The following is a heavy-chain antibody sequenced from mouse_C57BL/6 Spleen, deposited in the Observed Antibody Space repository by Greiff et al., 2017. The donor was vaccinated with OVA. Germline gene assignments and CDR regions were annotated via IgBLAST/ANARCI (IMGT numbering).Heavy chain of an antibody. CDR1: GFTFSSFG. J-gene: IGHJ4*01. CDR3: ARSWDAMDY. CDR2: ISSGSSTI. D-gene: IGHD4-1*01. Sequence: DVQLVESGGGLVQPGGSRKLSCAASGFTFSSFGMHWVRQAPEKGLEWVAYISSGSSTIYYADTVKGRFTISRDNPKNTLFLQMTSLRSEDTAMYYCARSWDAMDYWGQGTSVTVSS. V-gene: IGHV5-17*02.